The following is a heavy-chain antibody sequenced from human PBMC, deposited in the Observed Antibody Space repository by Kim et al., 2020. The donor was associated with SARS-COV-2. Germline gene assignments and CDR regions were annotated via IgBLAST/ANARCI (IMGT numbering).Heavy chain of an antibody. CDR1: GYTFTGYY. Sequence: ASVKVSCKASGYTFTGYYMHWVRQAPGQGLEWMGWINPNSGGTNYAQKFQGRVTMTRDTSISTAYMELSRLRSDDTAVYYCAREAWDSSGRRFDYWGQGTLVTVSS. CDR3: AREAWDSSGRRFDY. V-gene: IGHV1-2*02. J-gene: IGHJ4*02. CDR2: INPNSGGT. D-gene: IGHD3-22*01.